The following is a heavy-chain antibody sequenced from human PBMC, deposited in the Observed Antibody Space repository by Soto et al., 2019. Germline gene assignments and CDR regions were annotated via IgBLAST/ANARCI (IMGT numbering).Heavy chain of an antibody. CDR3: AKSHFPIAASRQPHFDH. CDR1: GFTFSSYA. J-gene: IGHJ4*02. V-gene: IGHV3-23*01. Sequence: PGGSLRLSCAASGFTFSSYAMSWVRQAPGKGLEWVSVISGSGRSTYYADSVKGRFTISRDDSNNTVFLQMNTLTAEDTAIYYCAKSHFPIAASRQPHFDHWGQGALVTVSS. D-gene: IGHD6-13*01. CDR2: ISGSGRST.